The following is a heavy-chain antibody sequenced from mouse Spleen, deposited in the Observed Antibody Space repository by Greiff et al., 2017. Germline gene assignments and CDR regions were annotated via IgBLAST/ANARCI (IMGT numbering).Heavy chain of an antibody. D-gene: IGHD1-1*01. V-gene: IGHV1-69*02. Sequence: MPGQGLEWIGEIDPSDSYTNYNQKFKGKATLTVDKSSSTAYMQLGSLTSEDSAVYYCARRTIYYGSDYWGQGTTLTVSS. CDR3: ARRTIYYGSDY. CDR2: IDPSDSYT. J-gene: IGHJ2*01.